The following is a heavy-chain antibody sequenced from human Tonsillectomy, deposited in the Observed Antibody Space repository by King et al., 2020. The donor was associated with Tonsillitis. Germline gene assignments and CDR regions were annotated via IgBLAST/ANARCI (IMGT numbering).Heavy chain of an antibody. CDR3: AGDPSRDFAFDI. CDR2: IIPILGIA. V-gene: IGHV1-69*04. Sequence: QLVQSGAEVKKPGSSVKVSCKASGGTFSSYAISWVRQAPGQGLEWMGRIIPILGIANYAQKFQARVTITADKSTSTAYMELSSLRSEDTAVYYCAGDPSRDFAFDIWGQGTMVTVSS. CDR1: GGTFSSYA. J-gene: IGHJ3*02. D-gene: IGHD3-3*01.